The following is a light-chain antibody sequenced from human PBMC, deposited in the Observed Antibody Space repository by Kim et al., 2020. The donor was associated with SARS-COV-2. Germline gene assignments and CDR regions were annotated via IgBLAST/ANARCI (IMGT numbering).Light chain of an antibody. CDR2: DVS. J-gene: IGLJ3*02. CDR3: SSYASSSTWM. V-gene: IGLV2-14*03. Sequence: GQSITISCTGTSSDVGGYNSVSWYQQHPGKAPKLMIYDVSNRPSGVSNRFSGSKSGNTASLTISGLQAEDGADYYCSSYASSSTWMFGGGTQLTVL. CDR1: SSDVGGYNS.